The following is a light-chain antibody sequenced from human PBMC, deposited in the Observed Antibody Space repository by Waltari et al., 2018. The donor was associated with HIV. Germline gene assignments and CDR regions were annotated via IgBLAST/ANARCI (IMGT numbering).Light chain of an antibody. Sequence: EVVLTQSPGTLSLSPGERVSLSCRANQTVNNNFFTWYQQKPGQAPGLLIYGASNRATDIPDRFSGFGSGTDFTLFISTLDPEDSALYFCQYFTSTPTYTFGQGTKLEIK. CDR2: GAS. V-gene: IGKV3-20*01. J-gene: IGKJ2*01. CDR3: QYFTSTPTYT. CDR1: QTVNNNF.